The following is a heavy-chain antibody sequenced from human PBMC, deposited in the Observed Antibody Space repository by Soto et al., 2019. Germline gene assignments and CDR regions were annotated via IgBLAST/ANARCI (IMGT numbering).Heavy chain of an antibody. CDR2: ISRGGST. CDR3: ARDHPLYGDYFTKYYGMDV. CDR1: GFTVTTKD. Sequence: GGSLRLSCAASGFTVTTKDMSWVRQAPGKGLEWVSVISRGGSTNYADSVKGRFTVSRDESKNTLFLQMNGLRAEDTAVYYCARDHPLYGDYFTKYYGMDVWGQGATVTVSS. V-gene: IGHV3-53*01. J-gene: IGHJ6*02. D-gene: IGHD4-17*01.